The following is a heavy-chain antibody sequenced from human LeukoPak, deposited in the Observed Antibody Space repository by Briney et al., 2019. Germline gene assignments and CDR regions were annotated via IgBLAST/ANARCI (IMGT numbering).Heavy chain of an antibody. CDR3: ARDLTVAGTLVNWFDP. CDR1: GYTFTSYY. J-gene: IGHJ5*02. Sequence: ASVTVSCKASGYTFTSYYMHWVRQAPGQGLEWMGIINPSGGSTSYAQKFQGRVTMTRDTSTSTVYMELSSLRSEDTAVYYCARDLTVAGTLVNWFDPWGQGTLVTVSS. V-gene: IGHV1-46*01. D-gene: IGHD6-19*01. CDR2: INPSGGST.